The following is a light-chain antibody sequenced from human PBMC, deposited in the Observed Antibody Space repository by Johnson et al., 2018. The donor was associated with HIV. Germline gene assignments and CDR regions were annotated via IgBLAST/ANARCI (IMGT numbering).Light chain of an antibody. J-gene: IGLJ1*01. CDR1: SSNIGNNY. CDR2: DNN. CDR3: ETWDSSLSGYYV. Sequence: QSVLTQPPSVSAAPGQKVTISCSGSSSNIGNNYVSWYQQLPGTAPKLLIYDNNKPPSGIPDRFYGSKSGTSATLGITGLQTGDEADYYCETWDSSLSGYYVFGTGTKRTVL. V-gene: IGLV1-51*01.